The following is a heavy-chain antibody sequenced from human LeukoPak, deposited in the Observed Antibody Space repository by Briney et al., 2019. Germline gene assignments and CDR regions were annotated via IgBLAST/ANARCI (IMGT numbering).Heavy chain of an antibody. CDR1: GFTFSSFA. CDR3: ARNALPYAFDI. Sequence: PGGSLRLSCSASGFTFSSFAMHWVRQAPGKGLDYISSISSNGDTTYYADSVKGRFTISRDNAKNSVFLQMNSLRAEDTAVYYCARNALPYAFDIWGQGTMVTVSS. D-gene: IGHD1-1*01. CDR2: ISSNGDTT. V-gene: IGHV3-64*04. J-gene: IGHJ3*02.